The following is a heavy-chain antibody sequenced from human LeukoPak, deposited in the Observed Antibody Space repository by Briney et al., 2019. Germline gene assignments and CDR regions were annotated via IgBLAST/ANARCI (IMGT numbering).Heavy chain of an antibody. CDR3: ARVYRTGGFDP. CDR2: IYYSGST. J-gene: IGHJ5*02. CDR1: GGSISSYY. Sequence: SETLSLTCTVSGGSISSYYWSWIRRPPGKGLEWIGYIYYSGSTNYNPSLKSRVTISVDTSKNQFSLKLSSVTAADTAVYYCARVYRTGGFDPWGQGTLVTVSS. D-gene: IGHD3-16*02. V-gene: IGHV4-59*12.